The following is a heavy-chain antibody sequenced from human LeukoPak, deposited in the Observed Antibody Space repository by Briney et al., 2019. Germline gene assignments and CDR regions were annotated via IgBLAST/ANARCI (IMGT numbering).Heavy chain of an antibody. J-gene: IGHJ5*02. Sequence: SETLSLTCTVSGGSISSSSYYWGWIRQPPGKGLEWIGEINHSGSTNYNPSLKSRVTISVDTSKNQFSLKLSSVTAADTAVYYCARGRRGYITGTEFDPWGQGTLVTVSS. CDR2: INHSGST. D-gene: IGHD1-20*01. CDR3: ARGRRGYITGTEFDP. V-gene: IGHV4-39*07. CDR1: GGSISSSSYY.